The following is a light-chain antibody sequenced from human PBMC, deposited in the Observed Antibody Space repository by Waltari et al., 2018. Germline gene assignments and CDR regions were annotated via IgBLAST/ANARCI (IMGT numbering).Light chain of an antibody. Sequence: DVVMTQSPLSLPVTLGQPASIPCRSSQSLVHSDGNIYVHWFQQRPGQSPRRLIYKVSNRDSGVPDKFSGSGSGTDFTLKISRVEAEDVGVYYCIQSTHWPPWTFGQGTRVEIQ. CDR1: QSLVHSDGNIY. J-gene: IGKJ1*01. CDR3: IQSTHWPPWT. V-gene: IGKV2-30*02. CDR2: KVS.